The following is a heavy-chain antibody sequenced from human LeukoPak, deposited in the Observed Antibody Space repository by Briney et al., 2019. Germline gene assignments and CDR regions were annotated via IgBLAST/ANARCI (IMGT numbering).Heavy chain of an antibody. CDR3: ARATALYYYYYMDV. CDR1: GYTFTSYD. CDR2: INPSGGST. V-gene: IGHV1-46*01. J-gene: IGHJ6*03. Sequence: GASVKVSCKASGYTFTSYDINWVRQAPGQGLEWMGIINPSGGSTSYAQKFQGRVTMTRDTSTGTVYMELSSLRSEDTAVYYCARATALYYYYYMDVWGKGTTVTVSS. D-gene: IGHD1-1*01.